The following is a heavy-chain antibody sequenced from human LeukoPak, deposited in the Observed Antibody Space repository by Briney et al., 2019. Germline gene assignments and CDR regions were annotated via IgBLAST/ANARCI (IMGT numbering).Heavy chain of an antibody. CDR3: ARAGRSFYGGSSDY. Sequence: PGGSLSLSCAASGFTFSSYWMNWVGQAPGKGVEWVAHIKQDGYEKKYLDSVRGRFTISRDNNKNSMYLQMDSLRDEDTAVYYCARAGRSFYGGSSDYWGQGTLVTVSS. D-gene: IGHD4-23*01. CDR2: IKQDGYEK. V-gene: IGHV3-7*01. J-gene: IGHJ4*02. CDR1: GFTFSSYW.